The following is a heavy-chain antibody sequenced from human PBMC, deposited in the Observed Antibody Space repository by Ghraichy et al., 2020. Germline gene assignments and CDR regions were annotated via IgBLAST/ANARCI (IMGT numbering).Heavy chain of an antibody. CDR3: VTQIGGVLY. V-gene: IGHV3-64D*06. D-gene: IGHD2-8*02. J-gene: IGHJ4*02. CDR1: GFTINTYA. Sequence: GESMNISCSDSGFTINTYAMHWVRQAPGKGLEYVSGISSNGGSTHYADSAKGRFTISRDKSKNTLYLQMSSLRAEDTAVYHCVTQIGGVLYWGQGTLVTVSS. CDR2: ISSNGGST.